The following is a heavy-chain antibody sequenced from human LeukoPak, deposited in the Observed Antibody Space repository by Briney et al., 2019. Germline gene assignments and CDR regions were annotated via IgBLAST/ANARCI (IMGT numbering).Heavy chain of an antibody. J-gene: IGHJ5*02. CDR2: INHSGST. Sequence: SETLSLTCAVYGGSFSGYYWSWIRQPPGKGLECIGEINHSGSTNYNPSLKSRVTISVDTSKNQFSLKLSSVTAADTDVYYSARRTRGYCSSTSCCHRGNWFDPWGQGTLVTVSS. D-gene: IGHD2-2*01. CDR3: ARRTRGYCSSTSCCHRGNWFDP. V-gene: IGHV4-34*01. CDR1: GGSFSGYY.